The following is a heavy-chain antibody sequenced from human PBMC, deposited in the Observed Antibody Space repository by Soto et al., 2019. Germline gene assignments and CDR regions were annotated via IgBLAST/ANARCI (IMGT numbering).Heavy chain of an antibody. CDR2: INPSGGST. CDR3: ARGARKDGGYNDAFDI. CDR1: GYTFTSYY. V-gene: IGHV1-46*01. J-gene: IGHJ3*02. Sequence: ASVKVSCKASGYTFTSYYMHWVRQAPGQGLEWMGIINPSGGSTSYAQKFQGRVTMTRDTSTSTVYMELSSPRSEDTAVYYCARGARKDGGYNDAFDIWGQGTMVTVSS. D-gene: IGHD5-18*01.